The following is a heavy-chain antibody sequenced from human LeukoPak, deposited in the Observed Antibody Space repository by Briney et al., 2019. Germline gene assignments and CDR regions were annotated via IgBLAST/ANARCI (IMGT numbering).Heavy chain of an antibody. D-gene: IGHD3-9*01. J-gene: IGHJ6*02. CDR2: MNPNSGNT. CDR3: ARVHTTYYDILTGYYYYYYYGMDV. CDR1: GYTFTSYD. V-gene: IGHV1-8*01. Sequence: ASVKVSCKASGYTFTSYDIKWVRQATGQGLEWMGWMNPNSGNTGYAQKFQGRVTMTRNTSISTAYMELSSLRSEDTAVYYCARVHTTYYDILTGYYYYYYYGMDVWGQGTTVTVSS.